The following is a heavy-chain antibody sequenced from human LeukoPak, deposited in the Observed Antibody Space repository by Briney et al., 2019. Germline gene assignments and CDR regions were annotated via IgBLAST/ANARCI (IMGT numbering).Heavy chain of an antibody. CDR3: ARAALRDYYDSSGYPDTRPDY. CDR2: INPNSGGT. V-gene: IGHV1-2*02. D-gene: IGHD3-22*01. CDR1: GYTFTGYY. J-gene: IGHJ4*02. Sequence: EASVKVSCKASGYTFTGYYMHWVRQAPGQGLEWMGWINPNSGGTNYAQKFQGRVTMTRDTSISTAYMELSRPRSDDTAVYYCARAALRDYYDSSGYPDTRPDYWGQGTLVTVSS.